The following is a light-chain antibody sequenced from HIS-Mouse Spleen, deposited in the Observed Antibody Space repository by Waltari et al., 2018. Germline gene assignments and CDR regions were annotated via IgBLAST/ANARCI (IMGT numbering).Light chain of an antibody. J-gene: IGKJ4*01. CDR1: QGISSA. Sequence: AIQLTQSPSSLSASVGDRVTITCRASQGISSALAWYQQKPGKAPKLLIYDASSLESGVPSRFSGSGSGTDFTLTSSSLQPEDFATYYCQQFNSYPALTFGGGPKVEIK. CDR3: QQFNSYPALT. CDR2: DAS. V-gene: IGKV1-13*02.